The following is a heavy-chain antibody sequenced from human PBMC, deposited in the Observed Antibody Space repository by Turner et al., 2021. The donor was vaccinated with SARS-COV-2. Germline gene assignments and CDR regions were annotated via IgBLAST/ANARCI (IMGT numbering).Heavy chain of an antibody. CDR2: ITYDGSNK. Sequence: QVQLVGSGGGVVQPGRSLRLPCAASGFTFSSNAMHWVRQAPGKGLEWVAVITYDGSNKYYADSVKGRLTISRDNSKNTLYVQMNSLRAEDTAVYYCAREDYYDSSGSFDYWGQGTLVTVSS. V-gene: IGHV3-30-3*01. CDR1: GFTFSSNA. D-gene: IGHD3-22*01. CDR3: AREDYYDSSGSFDY. J-gene: IGHJ4*02.